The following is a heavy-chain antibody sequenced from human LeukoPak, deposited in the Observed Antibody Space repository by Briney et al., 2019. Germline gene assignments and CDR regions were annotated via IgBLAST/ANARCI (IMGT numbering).Heavy chain of an antibody. CDR2: IYTSGST. Sequence: PSETLSLTCTVSGGSISSYYWSWIRQPAGKGLEWVGRIYTSGSTNYNPSLKSRVTMSVDTSKNQFSLKLSSVTAADTAVYYCARDYPYSSGWYRIGGFDYWGQGTLVTVSS. V-gene: IGHV4-4*07. J-gene: IGHJ4*02. CDR1: GGSISSYY. D-gene: IGHD6-19*01. CDR3: ARDYPYSSGWYRIGGFDY.